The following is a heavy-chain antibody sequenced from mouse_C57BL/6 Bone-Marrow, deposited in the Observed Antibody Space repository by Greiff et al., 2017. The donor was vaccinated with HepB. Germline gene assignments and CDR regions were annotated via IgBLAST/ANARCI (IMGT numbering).Heavy chain of an antibody. D-gene: IGHD1-1*01. CDR1: GYSITSGYY. V-gene: IGHV3-6*01. J-gene: IGHJ1*03. Sequence: ESGPGLVKPSQSLSLTCSVTGYSITSGYYWNWIRQFPGNKLEWMGYISYDGSNNYNPSLKNRISITRDTSKNQFFLKLNAVTTEDTATYYCAREDYGSSYDWYFDVWGTGTTVTVSS. CDR2: ISYDGSN. CDR3: AREDYGSSYDWYFDV.